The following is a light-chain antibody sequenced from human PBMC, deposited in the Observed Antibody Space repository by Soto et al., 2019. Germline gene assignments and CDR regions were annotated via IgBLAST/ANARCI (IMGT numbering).Light chain of an antibody. J-gene: IGLJ1*01. V-gene: IGLV2-14*01. CDR3: SSYTSSSTHYV. CDR1: SSDFGGYNY. Sequence: QSVLTQPASVSGSPGQSITISCTGTSSDFGGYNYVSWYQQHPGKAPKLMIYDVSNRPSGVSNRSSGSKSGNTASLTISGLQAEDEADYYCSSYTSSSTHYVFGTGTKVTVL. CDR2: DVS.